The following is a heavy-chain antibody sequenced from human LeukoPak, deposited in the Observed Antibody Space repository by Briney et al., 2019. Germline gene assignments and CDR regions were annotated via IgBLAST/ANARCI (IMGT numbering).Heavy chain of an antibody. Sequence: SETLSLTXAVYGGSFSSYYWSWIRQPPGKGLEWIGEINHSGSTNYNPSLKSRVTISVDTSKNQFSLKLGSVTAADTAVYYCARGSGYCTNGVCSLYYFDYWGQGTLVTVSS. CDR3: ARGSGYCTNGVCSLYYFDY. V-gene: IGHV4-34*01. J-gene: IGHJ4*02. CDR1: GGSFSSYY. D-gene: IGHD2-8*01. CDR2: INHSGST.